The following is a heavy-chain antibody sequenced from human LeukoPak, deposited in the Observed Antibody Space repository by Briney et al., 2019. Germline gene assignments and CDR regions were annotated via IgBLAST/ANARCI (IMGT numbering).Heavy chain of an antibody. D-gene: IGHD3-22*01. V-gene: IGHV1-46*01. J-gene: IGHJ3*02. CDR1: GYTFTSYY. Sequence: ASVKVSCKVSGYTFTSYYMHWVRQAPGQGLEWMGIINPSGGSTSYAQKFQGRVTMTRDTSTSTVYMELSSLRSEDTAVYYCACALNYYDSSGYSYHDAFDIWGQGTMVTVSS. CDR3: ACALNYYDSSGYSYHDAFDI. CDR2: INPSGGST.